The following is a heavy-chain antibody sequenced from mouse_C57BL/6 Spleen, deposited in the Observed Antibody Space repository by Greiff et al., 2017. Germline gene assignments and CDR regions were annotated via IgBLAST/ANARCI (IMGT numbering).Heavy chain of an antibody. CDR2: ISPADSGT. V-gene: IGHV1-61*01. Sequence: VQLQQSGAELVRPGSSVKLSCKASGYTFTSYWMDWVKQRPGQGLEWIGNISPADSGTHYNQKFKDKATLTVDKASSTAYMQLSSLTSEDSAVYYCAGGYYGIAMDYWGQGTSVTVSS. J-gene: IGHJ4*01. D-gene: IGHD1-1*01. CDR3: AGGYYGIAMDY. CDR1: GYTFTSYW.